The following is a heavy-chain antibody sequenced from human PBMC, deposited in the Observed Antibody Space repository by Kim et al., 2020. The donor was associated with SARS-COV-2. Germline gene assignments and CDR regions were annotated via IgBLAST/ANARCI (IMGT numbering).Heavy chain of an antibody. D-gene: IGHD1-26*01. J-gene: IGHJ4*02. CDR3: AKSSYSSTPY. CDR2: NK. Sequence: NKYYADSVKGRFTISRDNSKNTLYLQMNSLRAEDTAVYYCAKSSYSSTPYWGQGTLVTVSS. V-gene: IGHV3-30*02.